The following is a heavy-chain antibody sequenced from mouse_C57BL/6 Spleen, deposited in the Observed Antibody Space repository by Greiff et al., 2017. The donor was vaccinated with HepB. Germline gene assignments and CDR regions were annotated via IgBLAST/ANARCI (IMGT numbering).Heavy chain of an antibody. D-gene: IGHD3-1*01. CDR2: INPGSGGT. J-gene: IGHJ1*03. Sequence: QVQLKESGAELVRPGTSVKVSCKASGYAFTNYLIEWVKQRPGQGLEWIGVINPGSGGTNYNEKFKGKATLTADKSSSTAYMQLSSLTSEDSAVYFCARLGGSPGYFDVWGTGTTVTVSS. V-gene: IGHV1-54*01. CDR3: ARLGGSPGYFDV. CDR1: GYAFTNYL.